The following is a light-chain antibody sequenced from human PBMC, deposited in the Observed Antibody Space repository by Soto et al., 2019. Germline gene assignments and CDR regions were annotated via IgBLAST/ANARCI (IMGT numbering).Light chain of an antibody. CDR2: EVS. CDR3: SSYTTSSTLPYV. V-gene: IGLV2-14*01. Sequence: QSALTQPASVSGSPGQSITISCTGASSDVGGYNYVSWYQQHPGKAPKLIIYEVSNRPSGVSNRLSGSKSGNTASLTISGLQAEDEAEYYCSSYTTSSTLPYVFGSGTKVTVL. J-gene: IGLJ1*01. CDR1: SSDVGGYNY.